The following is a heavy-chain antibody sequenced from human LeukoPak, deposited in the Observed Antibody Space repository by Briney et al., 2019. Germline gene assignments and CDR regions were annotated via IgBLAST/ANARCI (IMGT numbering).Heavy chain of an antibody. D-gene: IGHD6-13*01. CDR1: GFTFGDYA. CDR2: IRSKAYGGTT. V-gene: IGHV3-49*04. Sequence: GGSLRLSCTASGFTFGDYAMSWVRQAPGKGLEWVGFIRSKAYGGTTEYAASVKGRFTISRDDSKSIAYLQMNSLKTEDTAVYYCTRGGSSWLGYWGQGTLVTVSS. CDR3: TRGGSSWLGY. J-gene: IGHJ4*02.